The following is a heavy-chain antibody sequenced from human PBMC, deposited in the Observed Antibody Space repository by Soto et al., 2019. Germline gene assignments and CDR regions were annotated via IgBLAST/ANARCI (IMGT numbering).Heavy chain of an antibody. V-gene: IGHV4-31*03. CDR1: GGSISSGGYY. CDR3: ARLFTRIVVGGGASAFDI. CDR2: IYYSGST. J-gene: IGHJ3*02. Sequence: QVQLQESGPGLVKPSQTLSLTCTVSGGSISSGGYYWSWIRKHPGKGLEWIGYIYYSGSTYYHPSLKSRVTRAVDTSKNQFSLKLSSVTAADTAVYDCARLFTRIVVGGGASAFDIWGQGTMGTVSS. D-gene: IGHD3-22*01.